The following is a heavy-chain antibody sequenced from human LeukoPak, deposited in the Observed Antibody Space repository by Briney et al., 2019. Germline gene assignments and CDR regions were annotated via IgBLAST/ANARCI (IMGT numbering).Heavy chain of an antibody. V-gene: IGHV4-38-2*02. CDR3: ARVNWINDY. Sequence: SETLSLTCSVSGYSIRSGYHWGWIRQPPGKRLEWIGAIHHSGSTYYNPSLRSRVTISIDTSRNQFSLKLSSVTAADTAVYYCARVNWINDYWGQGTLVTVSS. J-gene: IGHJ4*02. CDR1: GYSIRSGYH. CDR2: IHHSGST. D-gene: IGHD1-20*01.